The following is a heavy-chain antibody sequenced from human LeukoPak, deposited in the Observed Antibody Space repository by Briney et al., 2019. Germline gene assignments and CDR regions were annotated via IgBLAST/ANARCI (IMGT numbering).Heavy chain of an antibody. V-gene: IGHV4-4*07. J-gene: IGHJ6*03. CDR1: GGSISSYY. CDR2: IYTSGST. D-gene: IGHD6-13*01. Sequence: SETLSLTCTVSGGSISSYYWSWIRQPAGKGLEWIGRIYTSGSTNYNPSPKSRVTMSVDTSKNQFSLKLSSVTAADTAVYYCARNTGSWYYYYMDVWGKGTTVTVSS. CDR3: ARNTGSWYYYYMDV.